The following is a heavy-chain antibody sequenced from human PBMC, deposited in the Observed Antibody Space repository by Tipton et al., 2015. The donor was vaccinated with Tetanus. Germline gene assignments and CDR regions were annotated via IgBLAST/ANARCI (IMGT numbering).Heavy chain of an antibody. D-gene: IGHD6-19*01. Sequence: SLRLSCAGFGFIFGTYAMSWVRQAPGKGLEWVSGISAGGGSTYYADPVEGRFTISRDNSKNTLYLQMNSLRAEDTAIYYCAISDVAVADPNWGQGTLVTVSS. CDR2: ISAGGGST. CDR3: AISDVAVADPN. V-gene: IGHV3-23*01. J-gene: IGHJ4*02. CDR1: GFIFGTYA.